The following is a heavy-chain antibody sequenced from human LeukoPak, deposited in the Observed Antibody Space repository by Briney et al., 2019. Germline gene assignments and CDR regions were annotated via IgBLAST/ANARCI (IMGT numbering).Heavy chain of an antibody. V-gene: IGHV3-21*01. Sequence: GGSLRLSCAASGFTFSSYSMNWVRQAPGKGLEWVSSISSSSSYIYYADSVKGRFTISRDNAKNSLYLQMISLRAEDTAVYYCARSGIAAAGNGMDVWGQGTTVTVSS. D-gene: IGHD6-13*01. CDR2: ISSSSSYI. J-gene: IGHJ6*02. CDR3: ARSGIAAAGNGMDV. CDR1: GFTFSSYS.